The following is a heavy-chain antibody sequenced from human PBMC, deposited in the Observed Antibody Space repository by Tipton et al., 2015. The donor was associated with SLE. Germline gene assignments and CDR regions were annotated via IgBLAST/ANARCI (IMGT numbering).Heavy chain of an antibody. V-gene: IGHV4-39*01. D-gene: IGHD2-2*02. CDR1: GGSINNKNYY. Sequence: TLSLTCIVSGGSINNKNYYWDWIRQAPGKGLEWIGNFYYSGFVYYNPSLKSRVTISVDTSTNQFSLKVTSVTAADTAVYYCARLCCTSTGCYTRQGHFDYWGQGTLVTVSS. CDR2: FYYSGFV. J-gene: IGHJ4*02. CDR3: ARLCCTSTGCYTRQGHFDY.